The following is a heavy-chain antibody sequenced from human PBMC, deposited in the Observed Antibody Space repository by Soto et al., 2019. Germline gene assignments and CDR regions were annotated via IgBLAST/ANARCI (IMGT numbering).Heavy chain of an antibody. CDR2: IYYSGAT. D-gene: IGHD2-15*01. J-gene: IGHJ4*02. V-gene: IGHV4-30-4*01. CDR3: ARDSGGYLRGDY. CDR1: GGSMRGGDYY. Sequence: QVQLQESGPGLVKASETLSLTCSVSGGSMRGGDYYWSWIRQPPGKGLEWIGYIYYSGATFSNPSLKGRVTISVDTSKNQFYLKLTSVTAADTAVYSCARDSGGYLRGDYWGQGTLVTVSS.